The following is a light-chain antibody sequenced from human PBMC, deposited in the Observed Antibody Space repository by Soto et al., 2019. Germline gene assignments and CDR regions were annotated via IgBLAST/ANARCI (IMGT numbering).Light chain of an antibody. J-gene: IGLJ2*01. Sequence: QSVLTQPPSASGSPGQSVTISCTGTRSDVGGYNYVSWYQQHPGKAPKLVIYEVTKRPSGVPDRFSGSKSGNTASLTVSGLQAEDEADYYCSSYGGTNNVLFGGGTKLTVL. CDR3: SSYGGTNNVL. V-gene: IGLV2-8*01. CDR2: EVT. CDR1: RSDVGGYNY.